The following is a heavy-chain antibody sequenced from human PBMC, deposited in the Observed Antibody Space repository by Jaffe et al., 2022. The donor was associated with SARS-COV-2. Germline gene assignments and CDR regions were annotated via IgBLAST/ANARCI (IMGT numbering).Heavy chain of an antibody. CDR3: ARGGLHGIAVAGVGIDY. D-gene: IGHD6-19*01. J-gene: IGHJ4*02. CDR2: ISSSSSYI. Sequence: EVQLVESGGGLVKPGGSLRLSCAASGFTFSSYSMNWVRQAPGKGLEWVSSISSSSSYIYYADSVKGRFTISRDNAKNSLYLQMNSLRAEDTAVYYCARGGLHGIAVAGVGIDYWGQGTLVTVSS. CDR1: GFTFSSYS. V-gene: IGHV3-21*01.